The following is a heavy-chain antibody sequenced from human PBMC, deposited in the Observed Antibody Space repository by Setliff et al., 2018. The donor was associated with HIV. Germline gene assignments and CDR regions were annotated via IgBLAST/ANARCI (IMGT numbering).Heavy chain of an antibody. Sequence: ASVKVSCKASGYTLTDFYIHWVRQAPGQGLEWMGWITPSGGSTSYAQKFQGRVAMTWDTSISTAYMVLSNQKSEDTAVDYCATARRDYYDRGRRSHYYMDVWGKGTTVTVSS. D-gene: IGHD3-22*01. V-gene: IGHV1-46*01. J-gene: IGHJ6*03. CDR3: ATARRDYYDRGRRSHYYMDV. CDR2: ITPSGGST. CDR1: GYTLTDFY.